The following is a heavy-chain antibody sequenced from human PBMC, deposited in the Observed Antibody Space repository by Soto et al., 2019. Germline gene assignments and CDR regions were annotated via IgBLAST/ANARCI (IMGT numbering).Heavy chain of an antibody. CDR2: IIPIFGTA. CDR1: GGTFSSYA. V-gene: IGHV1-69*01. CDR3: ARASSSWYVAIDY. J-gene: IGHJ4*02. Sequence: QVQLVQSGAEVKKPGSSVKVSCKASGGTFSSYAISWVRQAPGQGLEWRGGIIPIFGTANYAPKFQGRVTIPADESTSTAYMELSSLRSEDTAVYYCARASSSWYVAIDYGGQGTLVTVSS. D-gene: IGHD6-13*01.